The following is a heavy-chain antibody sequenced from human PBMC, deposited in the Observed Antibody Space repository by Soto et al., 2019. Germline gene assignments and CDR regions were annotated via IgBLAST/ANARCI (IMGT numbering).Heavy chain of an antibody. V-gene: IGHV3-48*02. D-gene: IGHD3-22*01. J-gene: IGHJ6*02. CDR2: ITSSSDTI. Sequence: PGGSLRLSCAASGFTFSSFHMNWFRQAPGRGLEWVAYITSSSDTIYYSDSVKGRFTISRDNGKNSLFLQMNSLRDEDTAVYYCARVVVVIPPGYYYAMDVWGQGTTVTAP. CDR1: GFTFSSFH. CDR3: ARVVVVIPPGYYYAMDV.